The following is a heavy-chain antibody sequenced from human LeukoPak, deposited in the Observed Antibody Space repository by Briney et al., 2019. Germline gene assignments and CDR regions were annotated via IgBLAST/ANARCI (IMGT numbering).Heavy chain of an antibody. V-gene: IGHV3-48*04. J-gene: IGHJ4*02. CDR2: ISSSSSTI. CDR3: ARGKRRFDS. CDR1: GFTFSSYS. Sequence: GGSLRLSCAASGFTFSSYSMNWVRQAPGKGLEWVSYISSSSSTIYYADSVKGRFTISRDNAKNSLYLQMNSLRAEDTAVYYCARGKRRFDSWGQGTLVTVSS.